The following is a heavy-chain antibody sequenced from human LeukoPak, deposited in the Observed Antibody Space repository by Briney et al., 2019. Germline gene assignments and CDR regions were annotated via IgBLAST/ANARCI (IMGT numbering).Heavy chain of an antibody. J-gene: IGHJ4*02. Sequence: GRSLRLSCAASGFTFDDYAMHWVRQVPGKGLEWVSGTSWHSDSIGYADSVKGRFTISRDNAKNSLYLQMNSLRAEDTALYYCAKADITMVRGPIVSWGQGTLVTVSS. V-gene: IGHV3-9*01. CDR1: GFTFDDYA. CDR3: AKADITMVRGPIVS. CDR2: TSWHSDSI. D-gene: IGHD3-10*01.